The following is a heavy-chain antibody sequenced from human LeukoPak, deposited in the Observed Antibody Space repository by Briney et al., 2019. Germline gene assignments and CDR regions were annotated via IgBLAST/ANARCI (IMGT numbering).Heavy chain of an antibody. D-gene: IGHD3-10*01. CDR3: VKAYRSGTTAPIVY. Sequence: GGSLRLSCAASGFTFSSYAMHWVRQAPVKGLEWLAVISNDGSTKYYADSVKGRFTISRDNSKNTLDLQINSLRTEDTAVYYCVKAYRSGTTAPIVYWSQGALVTVSS. V-gene: IGHV3-30*04. J-gene: IGHJ4*02. CDR1: GFTFSSYA. CDR2: ISNDGSTK.